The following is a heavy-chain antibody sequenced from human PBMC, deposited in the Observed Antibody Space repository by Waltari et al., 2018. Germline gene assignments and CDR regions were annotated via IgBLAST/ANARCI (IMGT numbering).Heavy chain of an antibody. CDR1: GYSFRRSD. J-gene: IGHJ3*02. V-gene: IGHV1-8*03. Sequence: QVQLEQSGAEMVKPGASVRAACQAAGYSFRRSDISWVRQAPGQGLEWMGWMNTNSGNTGYAEKFQGRVTITRNTSINTAYMDLSGLRSEDTAVYYCARGSGDLDIWGQGTMVTVSS. CDR2: MNTNSGNT. D-gene: IGHD2-21*01. CDR3: ARGSGDLDI.